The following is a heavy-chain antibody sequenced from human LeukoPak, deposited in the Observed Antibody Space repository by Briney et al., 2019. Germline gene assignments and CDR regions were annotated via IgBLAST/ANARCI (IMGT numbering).Heavy chain of an antibody. CDR3: ARYCSSTSCYTYYYYMDV. Sequence: ASVKVSCKASGYTFTSYGISWVRQAPGQGLEWMGWISAYNGNTNYAQKLQGRVTMTTDTSTSTAYMELRSLRSDDTAVYYCARYCSSTSCYTYYYYMDVGGKGTTVTVYS. CDR1: GYTFTSYG. D-gene: IGHD2-2*02. CDR2: ISAYNGNT. J-gene: IGHJ6*03. V-gene: IGHV1-18*01.